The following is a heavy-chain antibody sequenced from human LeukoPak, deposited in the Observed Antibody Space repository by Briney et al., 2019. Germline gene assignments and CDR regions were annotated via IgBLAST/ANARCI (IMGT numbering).Heavy chain of an antibody. V-gene: IGHV5-51*01. J-gene: IGHJ3*02. CDR2: INLGYSNI. CDR1: GFTFSDYW. D-gene: IGHD1-26*01. Sequence: NPGGSLKISCKASGFTFSDYWMNWVRQKPGKGLEWVGIINLGYSNIYYSHSVKGQFIISADKAMNSAFLQWSSLKAADTAIYYCARRPTDVFGIWDRG. CDR3: ARRPTDVFGI.